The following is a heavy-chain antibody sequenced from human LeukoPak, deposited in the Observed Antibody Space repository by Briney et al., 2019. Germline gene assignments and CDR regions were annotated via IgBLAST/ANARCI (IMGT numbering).Heavy chain of an antibody. CDR3: AREKTVGGDSNYHYYGMDV. V-gene: IGHV3-11*01. Sequence: GGSLRLSCAASGFTFSDYYMSWIRQAPGKGLEWVSFMSGSGSNMYYVDSVKGRFTIPRDNAKNSLYLQMNSLTAEDTAVYYCAREKTVGGDSNYHYYGMDVCGQGTTVTVSS. J-gene: IGHJ6*02. D-gene: IGHD4-17*01. CDR2: MSGSGSNM. CDR1: GFTFSDYY.